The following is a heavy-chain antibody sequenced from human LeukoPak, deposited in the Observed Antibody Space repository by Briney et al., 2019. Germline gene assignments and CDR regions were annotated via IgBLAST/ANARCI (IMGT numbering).Heavy chain of an antibody. D-gene: IGHD5-12*01. CDR2: ISWNSGSI. CDR1: GFTFSSNW. V-gene: IGHV3-9*01. J-gene: IGHJ4*02. Sequence: GGSLRLSCAASGFTFSSNWMHWVRQAPGKGLEWVSGISWNSGSIAYADSVKGRFTISRDNAKNSLYLQMNSLRAEDTALYYCAKDFGRSAYDRPFDYWGQGTLVTVSS. CDR3: AKDFGRSAYDRPFDY.